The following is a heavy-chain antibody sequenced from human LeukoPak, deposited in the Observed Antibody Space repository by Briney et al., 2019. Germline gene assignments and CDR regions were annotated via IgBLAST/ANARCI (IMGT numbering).Heavy chain of an antibody. CDR3: ASEGEVGYAYFY. V-gene: IGHV3-7*01. D-gene: IGHD5-18*01. CDR1: EFTFSKYW. Sequence: GGSLRLSCAASEFTFSKYWMSWVRQAPGKGLEWVANIKQDGSEKNYVDSVKGRLTISRDNAKNSLYLQMNSLRAEDTAVYYCASEGEVGYAYFYWGQGTVVTVSS. J-gene: IGHJ4*02. CDR2: IKQDGSEK.